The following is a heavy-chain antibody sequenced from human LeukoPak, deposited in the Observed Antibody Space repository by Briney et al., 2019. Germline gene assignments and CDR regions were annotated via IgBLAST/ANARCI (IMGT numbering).Heavy chain of an antibody. CDR3: ARDRIKSGSYYFDY. J-gene: IGHJ4*02. CDR2: ISGRSSTI. V-gene: IGHV3-48*01. CDR1: ALTFSDYS. D-gene: IGHD1-26*01. Sequence: GGSLRLSCAASALTFSDYSMNWVRQAPGKGLEWVSYISGRSSTIYYADPVKGRFTISRDNAKNLMYLQMNSLRAEDTAVYYCARDRIKSGSYYFDYWGQGTLVTVSS.